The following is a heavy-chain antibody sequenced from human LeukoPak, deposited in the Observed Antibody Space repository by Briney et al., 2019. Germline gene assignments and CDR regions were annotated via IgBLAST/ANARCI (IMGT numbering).Heavy chain of an antibody. CDR3: ARVKGLRSGDI. CDR1: GYTFTGYY. V-gene: IGHV1-2*02. D-gene: IGHD3-3*01. CDR2: INPNSGGT. Sequence: GASVKVSCKASGYTFTGYYMHWVRQAPGQGLEWMGWINPNSGGTNYAQKFQGRVTMTSVTSISTAYMELSRLRSDDTAVYYCARVKGLRSGDIWGQGTMVTVSS. J-gene: IGHJ3*02.